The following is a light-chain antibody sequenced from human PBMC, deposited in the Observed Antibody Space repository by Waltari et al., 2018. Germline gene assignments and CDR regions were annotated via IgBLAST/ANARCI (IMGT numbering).Light chain of an antibody. CDR1: QDITIK. CDR3: QQYANLPLT. CDR2: DAS. V-gene: IGKV1-33*01. Sequence: DIQMTQSPSSLSASVGDRVTITCQASQDITIKLNWLQQKSGKAPQVLIFDASNSQAAVPSRFSGRRYGTNVAFTSTSLQPEDVGTYYCQQYANLPLTFGGGTRVEIK. J-gene: IGKJ4*01.